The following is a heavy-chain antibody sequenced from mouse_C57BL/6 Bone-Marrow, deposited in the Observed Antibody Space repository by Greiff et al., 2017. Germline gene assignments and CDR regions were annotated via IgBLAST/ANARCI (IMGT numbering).Heavy chain of an antibody. V-gene: IGHV5-12*01. CDR2: ISNGGGST. CDR3: ARHGDYEAWFAY. D-gene: IGHD2-4*01. Sequence: EVQVVESGGGLVQPGGSLKLSCAASGFTFSDYYMYWVRQTPEKRLEWVAYISNGGGSTYYPDTVKGRFTISRDNAKNTLYLQMSRLKSEDTAMYYCARHGDYEAWFAYWGQGTLVTVSA. J-gene: IGHJ3*01. CDR1: GFTFSDYY.